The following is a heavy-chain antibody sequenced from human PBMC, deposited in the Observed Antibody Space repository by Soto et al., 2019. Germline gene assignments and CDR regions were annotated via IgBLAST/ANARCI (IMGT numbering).Heavy chain of an antibody. Sequence: SETLSLTCAVSGGSISSGGYSWSWIRQPPGKGLEWIGYIYHSGSTYYNPSLKSRVTISVDRSKNQFSLELSSVTAADTAVYYCASWGMYAPRFAPRGQGTLVTVSP. CDR2: IYHSGST. CDR1: GGSISSGGYS. CDR3: ASWGMYAPRFAP. V-gene: IGHV4-30-2*01. D-gene: IGHD3-16*01. J-gene: IGHJ5*02.